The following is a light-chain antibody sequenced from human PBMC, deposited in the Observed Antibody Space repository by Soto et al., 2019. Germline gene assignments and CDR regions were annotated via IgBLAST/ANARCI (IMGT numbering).Light chain of an antibody. Sequence: AIQMTQAPSSLSASVGDVVTITCRASQGIRNDLGWFQQKPGNAPKLLIYAASTLQSGVPSRFSGSGSGTDFTLTISCLQSEDFATYYCQQYYSYPLNFGGGTKVDIK. CDR2: AAS. V-gene: IGKV1-6*01. CDR1: QGIRND. J-gene: IGKJ4*01. CDR3: QQYYSYPLN.